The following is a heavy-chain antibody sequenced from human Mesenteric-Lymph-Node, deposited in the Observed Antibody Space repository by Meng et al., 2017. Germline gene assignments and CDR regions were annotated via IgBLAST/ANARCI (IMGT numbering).Heavy chain of an antibody. Sequence: ASVKVSCKVSGYTLTELSMHWVRQAPGKGLEWMGGFDPEDGETIYAQKFQGRVTMTRDTSINTAYMELGRLRSDGPAVYYCAREGDIVPTNWGQGTLVTVSS. J-gene: IGHJ4*02. CDR2: FDPEDGET. CDR3: AREGDIVPTN. V-gene: IGHV1-24*01. D-gene: IGHD5-12*01. CDR1: GYTLTELS.